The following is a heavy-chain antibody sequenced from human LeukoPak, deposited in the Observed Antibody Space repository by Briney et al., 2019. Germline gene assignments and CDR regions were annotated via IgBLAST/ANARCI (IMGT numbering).Heavy chain of an antibody. CDR1: GFTFSSYW. V-gene: IGHV3-7*04. Sequence: PGGSLRLSCTASGFTFSSYWMNWVRQAPGKGLEWVANIKQDGSEKYYVDSVKGRFTISRDNAKKSLYLQMNSLRAEDTAVYYCARETEMANFDYWGQGTLVTVSS. J-gene: IGHJ4*02. CDR3: ARETEMANFDY. D-gene: IGHD5-24*01. CDR2: IKQDGSEK.